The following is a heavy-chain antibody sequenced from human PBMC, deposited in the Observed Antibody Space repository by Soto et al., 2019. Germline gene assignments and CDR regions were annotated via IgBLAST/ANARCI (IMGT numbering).Heavy chain of an antibody. D-gene: IGHD3-3*01. CDR2: IFPIFGTA. V-gene: IGHV1-69*13. Sequence: GASVKVSCKASGGTFSSYAISWVRQAPGQGLEWMGGIFPIFGTANYAQKFQGRVTITADESTSTAYMELSSLRSEDTAVYYCARETSLRFLEWPDLYYFDYWGQGTLVTVSS. J-gene: IGHJ4*02. CDR3: ARETSLRFLEWPDLYYFDY. CDR1: GGTFSSYA.